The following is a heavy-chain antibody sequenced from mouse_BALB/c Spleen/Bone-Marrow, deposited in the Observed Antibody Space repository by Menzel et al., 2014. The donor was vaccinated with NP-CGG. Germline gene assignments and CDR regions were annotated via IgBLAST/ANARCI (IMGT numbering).Heavy chain of an antibody. V-gene: IGHV14-3*02. CDR1: GFNIKDTY. Sequence: EVQRVESGAELVKPGASVKLSCTASGFNIKDTYMHWVKQRPEQGLEWIGRIDPANVNTKYDPKFQGKATITADTSSNTAYLQLSSLTSEDTAVYYCASYVYGYYFDYWGQGTTLTVSS. CDR2: IDPANVNT. J-gene: IGHJ2*01. D-gene: IGHD1-1*01. CDR3: ASYVYGYYFDY.